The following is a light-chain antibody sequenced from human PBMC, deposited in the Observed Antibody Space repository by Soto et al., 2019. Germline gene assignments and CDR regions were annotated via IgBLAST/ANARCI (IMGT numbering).Light chain of an antibody. CDR1: SSNLGAPYD. CDR3: QSYDSSLSGYV. Sequence: QSVLTQPPSVSGAPGQTVIISCSGSSSNLGAPYDVNWFRQLPGTAPRPLIYGNNNRPSGVPDRFSGSKSGTSASLAITGLQAEDEADYYYQSYDSSLSGYVFGTGTKATVL. CDR2: GNN. V-gene: IGLV1-40*01. J-gene: IGLJ1*01.